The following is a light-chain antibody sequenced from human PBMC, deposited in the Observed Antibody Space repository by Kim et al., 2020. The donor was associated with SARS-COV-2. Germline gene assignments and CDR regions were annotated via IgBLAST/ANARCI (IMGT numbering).Light chain of an antibody. CDR3: QQYAKRLS. CDR1: QDIYNN. CDR2: DAS. Sequence: LSASVGDRVTITCQASQDIYNNLNWYQQKAGKATKLLIFDASNLDIGVPSRFSGSGSGTDFTFTISSLQPEDIATYYCQQYAKRLSFGQGTKLEI. J-gene: IGKJ2*03. V-gene: IGKV1-33*01.